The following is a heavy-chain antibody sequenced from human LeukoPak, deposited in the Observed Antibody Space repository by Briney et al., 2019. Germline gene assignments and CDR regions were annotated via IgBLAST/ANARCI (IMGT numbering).Heavy chain of an antibody. CDR2: IYSGGST. CDR3: AKRLRLRPAPNYYYGMDV. D-gene: IGHD4-17*01. Sequence: GGSLRLSCAASGFTVSSNYMSWVRQAPGKGLEWVSVIYSGGSTYYADSVKGRFTISRDNSKNTLYLQMNSLRAEDTAVYYCAKRLRLRPAPNYYYGMDVWGQGTTVTVSS. V-gene: IGHV3-53*01. J-gene: IGHJ6*02. CDR1: GFTVSSNY.